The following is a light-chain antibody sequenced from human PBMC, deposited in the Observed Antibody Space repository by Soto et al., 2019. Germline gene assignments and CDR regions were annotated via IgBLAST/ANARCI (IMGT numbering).Light chain of an antibody. J-gene: IGKJ5*01. CDR3: QQYNNWPPIT. Sequence: EIVMTQSPATLSVSPGERATLSCRASQRVSSNLAWYQQKPGQAPRLLIYGASTRATGITARFSGSGSGTEFNLTISSLQSEDFAVYYCQQYNNWPPITFGQGTRLEIK. CDR1: QRVSSN. V-gene: IGKV3-15*01. CDR2: GAS.